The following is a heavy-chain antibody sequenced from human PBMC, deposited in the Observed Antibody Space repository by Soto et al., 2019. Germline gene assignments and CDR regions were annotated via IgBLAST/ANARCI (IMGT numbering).Heavy chain of an antibody. Sequence: QMQLQESGPGLVKPSETLSLACTVSGGSVSSPKYFWSWIRQPPGKGLEWVAYIYNNGKTNYNPSLKSRATISVDTAKNQCSLTLTSVTGADSAVYFCARTVMPVGNLSAFDHWGQGVLVTVSS. CDR2: IYNNGKT. CDR1: GGSVSSPKYF. V-gene: IGHV4-61*01. CDR3: ARTVMPVGNLSAFDH. J-gene: IGHJ4*02. D-gene: IGHD7-27*01.